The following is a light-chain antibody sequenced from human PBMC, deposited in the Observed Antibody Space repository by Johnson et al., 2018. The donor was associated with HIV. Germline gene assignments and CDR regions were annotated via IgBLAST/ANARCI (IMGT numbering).Light chain of an antibody. CDR2: ENN. CDR3: GTWDSSLSAYV. J-gene: IGLJ1*01. CDR1: SSNIGNNY. V-gene: IGLV1-51*02. Sequence: VLTQPPSVSAAPGQKVTISCSGRSSNIGNNYVSWYQQLPGTAPKLLIYENNKRPSGIPDRFSGSKSGTSATLGITGLQTGDEADYYCGTWDSSLSAYVFGTGTKVTVL.